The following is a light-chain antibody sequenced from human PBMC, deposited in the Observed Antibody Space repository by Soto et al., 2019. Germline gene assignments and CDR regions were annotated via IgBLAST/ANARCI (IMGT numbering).Light chain of an antibody. CDR3: QQRKSYPFT. V-gene: IGKV1-9*01. J-gene: IGKJ5*01. Sequence: DIQLAQSPSFLSASVGDRVTITCRASQDINTYLAWYQQKPGKAPKLLIFAASTLQDGVPSRFSGSGSGTVFTVTITSLQPEHFATYYCQQRKSYPFTFGQGTPLEI. CDR1: QDINTY. CDR2: AAS.